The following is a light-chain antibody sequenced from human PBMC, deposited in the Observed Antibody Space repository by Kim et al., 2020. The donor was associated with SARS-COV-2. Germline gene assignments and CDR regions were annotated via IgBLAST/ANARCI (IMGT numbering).Light chain of an antibody. V-gene: IGLV3-21*04. J-gene: IGLJ3*02. CDR2: YNR. CDR1: NIGSKS. Sequence: SYELTQPPSVSVAPGKTATFTCGGSNIGSKSVHWYQQKPGQAPVLVIYYNRDRPFDIPERFSGSNSGNTATLTISRVEAGDEADYYCQVWDSTTDHWVFGGGTQLTVL. CDR3: QVWDSTTDHWV.